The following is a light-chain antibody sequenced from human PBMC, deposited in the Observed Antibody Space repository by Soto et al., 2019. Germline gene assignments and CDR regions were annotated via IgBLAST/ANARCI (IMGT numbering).Light chain of an antibody. CDR1: QSVGSY. CDR2: DAS. CDR3: QQRSIWPLT. J-gene: IGKJ4*01. V-gene: IGKV3-11*01. Sequence: EIVLTQSPATLSLSPGERATLSCRASQSVGSYLAWYQQKPGQAPRLVIDDASNRATGIPARFSGSGSGADFTLTITRLEPEAFAVYFCQQRSIWPLTFGGGTKVEIK.